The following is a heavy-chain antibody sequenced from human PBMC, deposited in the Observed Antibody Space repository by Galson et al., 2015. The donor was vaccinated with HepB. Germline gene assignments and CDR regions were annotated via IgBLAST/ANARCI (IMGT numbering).Heavy chain of an antibody. J-gene: IGHJ6*03. CDR2: ISYDGSNK. CDR1: GFTFSSYG. Sequence: SLRLSCAASGFTFSSYGMHWVRQAPGKGLEWVAVISYDGSNKYYADSVKGRFTISRDNSKNTLYLQMNSLRAEDTAVYYCAKDQYTYYMDVWGKGTTVTVSS. CDR3: AKDQYTYYMDV. V-gene: IGHV3-30*18. D-gene: IGHD2-2*02.